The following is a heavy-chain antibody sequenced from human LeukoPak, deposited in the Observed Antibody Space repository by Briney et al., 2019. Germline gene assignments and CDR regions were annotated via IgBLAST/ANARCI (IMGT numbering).Heavy chain of an antibody. CDR1: GFAFTSYT. V-gene: IGHV3-69-1*01. CDR3: ARDRDIVAFDF. D-gene: IGHD5-12*01. Sequence: GGSPRLSCAASGFAFTSYTINWVRQAPGKGLEWVSSITISGSIKYADSVKGRFTISRDNAKNSVYLQMSSLRADDTAVYFCARDRDIVAFDFWGQGTLVTVSS. CDR2: ITISGSI. J-gene: IGHJ4*02.